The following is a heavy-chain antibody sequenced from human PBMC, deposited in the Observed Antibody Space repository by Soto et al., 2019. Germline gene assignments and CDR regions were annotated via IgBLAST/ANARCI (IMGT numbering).Heavy chain of an antibody. Sequence: QVQLVESGGGVVQPGRSLRLSCAASGFTFSSYAMHWVRQAPGKGLEWVAVISYDGSNKYYADSVKGRFTISRDNSKKTLNLQMTSPTDNDPGVYYFAKAMGELSTKSYDYCGQGTLITGSS. CDR2: ISYDGSNK. J-gene: IGHJ1*01. V-gene: IGHV3-30*18. D-gene: IGHD3-16*02. CDR1: GFTFSSYA. CDR3: AKAMGELSTKSYDY.